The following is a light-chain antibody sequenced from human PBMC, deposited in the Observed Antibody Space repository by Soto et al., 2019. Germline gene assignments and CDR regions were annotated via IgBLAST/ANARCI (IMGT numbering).Light chain of an antibody. CDR1: QSISNY. CDR3: QQRSNCPPDP. J-gene: IGKJ5*01. Sequence: QMPQSPFSLSAPVGDRVTNTCQASQSISNYLNWYQQKQGKAPKLLIYAASSLQSGVPSRFSGSGSGTDFTLTISSLEPEDFAVYYCQQRSNCPPDPFGQGTRLAI. CDR2: AAS. V-gene: IGKV1-39*01.